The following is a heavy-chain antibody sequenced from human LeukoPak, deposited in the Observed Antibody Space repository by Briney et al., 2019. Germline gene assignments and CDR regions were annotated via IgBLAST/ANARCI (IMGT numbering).Heavy chain of an antibody. V-gene: IGHV3-66*02. D-gene: IGHD3-10*01. CDR1: GFTVSSHY. Sequence: GGSLRLSSAASGFTVSSHYMSWVRQAPGKGLWWGSVIYAGGDTYYAASVKGRFTISRDNAKNTVYLQMNSLSTEDAAVYYCARGTWFGVSESYTHYMDVWGKGTTVTVSS. CDR3: ARGTWFGVSESYTHYMDV. CDR2: IYAGGDT. J-gene: IGHJ6*03.